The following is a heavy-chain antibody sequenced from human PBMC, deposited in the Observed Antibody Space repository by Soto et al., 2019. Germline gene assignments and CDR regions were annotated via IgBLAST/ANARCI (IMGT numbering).Heavy chain of an antibody. D-gene: IGHD5-18*01. CDR3: ARTMRDTAMVSGYYYGMDV. J-gene: IGHJ6*02. V-gene: IGHV1-46*01. CDR1: GYTFTSYY. CDR2: INPNSGST. Sequence: GASVKVSCKASGYTFTSYYMHWVRQAPGQGLEWMGIINPNSGSTSYAQKFQGRVTMTRDTSTSTAYMELSRLRSDDTAVYYCARTMRDTAMVSGYYYGMDVWGQGTTVTVSS.